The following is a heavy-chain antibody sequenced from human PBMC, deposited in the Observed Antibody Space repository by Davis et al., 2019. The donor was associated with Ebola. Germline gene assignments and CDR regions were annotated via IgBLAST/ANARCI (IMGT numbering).Heavy chain of an antibody. D-gene: IGHD4-17*01. CDR1: GFTFSGSA. J-gene: IGHJ4*02. CDR2: IRSKANSYAT. Sequence: GESLKISCAASGFTFSGSAMHWLRQASGKGLEWVGSIRSKANSYATAYAASVKGRFTISRDDSKNTAYLQMNSLKTEDTAVYYCTLTTVTSSDYWGQGTLVTVSS. CDR3: TLTTVTSSDY. V-gene: IGHV3-73*01.